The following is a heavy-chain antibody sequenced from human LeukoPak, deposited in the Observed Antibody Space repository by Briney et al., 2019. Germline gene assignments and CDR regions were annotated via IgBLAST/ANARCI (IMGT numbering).Heavy chain of an antibody. CDR2: IYSGGST. CDR3: ARAPYSSGWYPLYYFDY. CDR1: GFTVSSDY. D-gene: IGHD6-19*01. J-gene: IGHJ4*01. Sequence: GGSLRLSCAASGFTVSSDYMSWVRQAPGKGLEWVSVIYSGGSTYYADSVKGRFTISRDNSKNTLYLQMNSLRAEDTAVYYCARAPYSSGWYPLYYFDYWGQEPWSPSPQ. V-gene: IGHV3-53*01.